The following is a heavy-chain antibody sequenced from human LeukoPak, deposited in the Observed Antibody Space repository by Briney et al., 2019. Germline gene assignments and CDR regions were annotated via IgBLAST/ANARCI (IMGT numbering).Heavy chain of an antibody. D-gene: IGHD3-10*01. CDR1: EFTFRTYA. J-gene: IGHJ4*02. CDR2: ISCWGGST. CDR3: AVVRRLIDPFTY. V-gene: IGHV3-23*01. Sequence: GGSLSLSCAASEFTFRTYAMRGVRQAPGKALEGVSSISCWGGSTYYAASVKGRFTISRDNSMNTLYLQMNGLRAEGTALYFGAVVRRLIDPFTYWGQGTLVTVSS.